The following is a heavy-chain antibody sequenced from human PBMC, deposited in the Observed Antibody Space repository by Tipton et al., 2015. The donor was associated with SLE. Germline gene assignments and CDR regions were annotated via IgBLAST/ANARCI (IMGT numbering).Heavy chain of an antibody. CDR2: INHSGST. J-gene: IGHJ4*02. Sequence: TLSLTCAVYGGSFNGYYWSWIRQPPGKGLEWIGEINHSGSTNYNPSLRSRVSISLDTSKNQFSLRLTSATAADTAVYYCAGAWQGYCSGGTCYVLDYWGQGTLVTVSS. V-gene: IGHV4-34*01. D-gene: IGHD2-15*01. CDR3: AGAWQGYCSGGTCYVLDY. CDR1: GGSFNGYY.